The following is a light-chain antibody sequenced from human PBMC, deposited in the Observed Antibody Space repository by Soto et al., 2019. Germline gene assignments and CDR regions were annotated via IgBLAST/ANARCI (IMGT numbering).Light chain of an antibody. CDR1: QDISNY. CDR3: RQSYSTTWT. CDR2: DAS. V-gene: IGKV1-39*01. J-gene: IGKJ1*01. Sequence: DIQMTQSPSSLSASVGDRVTITCQASQDISNYLNWYQQKLGKAPKLLIYDASNLETGVPSRFSGSGSETDFTLTISSLQPEDFATYSCRQSYSTTWTFGQGTKVDIK.